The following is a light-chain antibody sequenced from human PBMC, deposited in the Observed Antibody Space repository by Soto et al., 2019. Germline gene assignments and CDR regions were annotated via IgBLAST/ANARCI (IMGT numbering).Light chain of an antibody. J-gene: IGKJ1*01. CDR1: QSVLYSSHNKNY. V-gene: IGKV4-1*01. CDR3: QQYYSTPPT. Sequence: IVMTQSPDSLAVSLGERATINCKSSQSVLYSSHNKNYLAWYQQKPGQPPKLLIYWASTRESGVPDRFSGSGSGTDFTLTISSLQAEDVAVYYCQQYYSTPPTFGQGTKVEIK. CDR2: WAS.